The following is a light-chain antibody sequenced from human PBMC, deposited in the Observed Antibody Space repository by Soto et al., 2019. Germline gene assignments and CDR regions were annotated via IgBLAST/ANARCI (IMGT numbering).Light chain of an antibody. CDR2: EGS. CDR3: CSYAGSNTFV. J-gene: IGLJ1*01. CDR1: SXDVGSYNL. V-gene: IGLV2-23*01. Sequence: QSVLTQPASVSGSPGQSITISCTGTSXDVGSYNLVSWYQHHPGKAPKLMIYEGSKRPSGVSNRFSGSKSGNTASLTISGLQAEDEADYFCCSYAGSNTFVFGTGTKVTVL.